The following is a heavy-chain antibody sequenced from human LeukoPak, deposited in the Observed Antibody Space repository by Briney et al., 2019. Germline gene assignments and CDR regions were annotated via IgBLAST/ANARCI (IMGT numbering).Heavy chain of an antibody. D-gene: IGHD3-22*01. V-gene: IGHV3-74*01. J-gene: IGHJ5*02. Sequence: GGSLRLSCAASGFTFSNYWMHWVRQAPGKGLVWVSRINSDGINTTYADSVKGRLTISRDNAKNTLNLQMNSLRAEDTAVYYCARDLGQYYDTSDNWFDPWGQGTLVTVSS. CDR2: INSDGINT. CDR3: ARDLGQYYDTSDNWFDP. CDR1: GFTFSNYW.